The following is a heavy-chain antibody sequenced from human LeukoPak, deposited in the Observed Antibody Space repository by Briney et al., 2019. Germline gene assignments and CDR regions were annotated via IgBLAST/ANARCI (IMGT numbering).Heavy chain of an antibody. V-gene: IGHV4-34*01. Sequence: SETLSLTCAVYGGSFSGYYWSWIRQPPGKGLEWIGEIDHSGSTNYNPSLKSRVTISVDTSKNQSSLKLSSVTAADTAVYYCASRWDSSGYYYDYWGQGTLVTVSS. CDR2: IDHSGST. CDR3: ASRWDSSGYYYDY. D-gene: IGHD3-22*01. CDR1: GGSFSGYY. J-gene: IGHJ4*02.